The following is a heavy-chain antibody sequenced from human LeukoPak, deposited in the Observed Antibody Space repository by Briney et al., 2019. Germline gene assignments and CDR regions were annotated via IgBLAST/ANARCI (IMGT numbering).Heavy chain of an antibody. CDR1: GFTFSSYG. V-gene: IGHV3-30*02. J-gene: IGHJ3*02. CDR3: AKIWFGEEDAFDI. CDR2: IWYDGSNK. D-gene: IGHD3-10*01. Sequence: PGGSLRLSCAASGFTFSSYGMHWVRQAPGKGLEWVALIWYDGSNKYYADSVKGRFTISRDNSKNTLYLQMNSLRAEDTAVYYCAKIWFGEEDAFDIWGQGTMVTVSS.